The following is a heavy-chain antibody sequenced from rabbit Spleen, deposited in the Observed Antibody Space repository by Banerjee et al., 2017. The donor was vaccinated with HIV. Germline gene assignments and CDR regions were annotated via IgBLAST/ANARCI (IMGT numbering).Heavy chain of an antibody. V-gene: IGHV1S45*01. Sequence: QEHLKESGGGLVQPGGSLKLSCKASGFTLSSYYMNWVRQAPGKGLEWIGTIYAGSTGTIDYASWVNGRFTISKTSSTTVTLQMTSLTAADTATYFCTRNFDLWGQGTLVTVS. CDR1: GFTLSSYYM. J-gene: IGHJ4*01. CDR3: TRNFDL. CDR2: IYAGSTGTI.